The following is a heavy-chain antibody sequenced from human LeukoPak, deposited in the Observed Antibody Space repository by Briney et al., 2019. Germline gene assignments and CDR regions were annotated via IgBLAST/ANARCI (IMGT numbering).Heavy chain of an antibody. J-gene: IGHJ4*02. CDR2: ISGSGGST. CDR1: GFTFSSYA. V-gene: IGHV3-23*01. CDR3: AKAGYGSGSYYTLSHFDY. D-gene: IGHD3-10*01. Sequence: GGSLRLSCAASGFTFSSYAMSWVRQAPGKGLEWVSAISGSGGSTYYADSVKGRFTISRDNSKNTLYLQMNSLRAGDTAVYYCAKAGYGSGSYYTLSHFDYWGQGTLVTVSS.